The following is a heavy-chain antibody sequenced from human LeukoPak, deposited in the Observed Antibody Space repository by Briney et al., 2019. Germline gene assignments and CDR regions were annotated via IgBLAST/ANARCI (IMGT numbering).Heavy chain of an antibody. V-gene: IGHV4-34*01. CDR3: ARGRAGYYGSGSTPFDY. CDR2: INHSGST. D-gene: IGHD3-10*01. J-gene: IGHJ4*02. CDR1: GGSFSGCY. Sequence: SETLSLTCAVYGGSFSGCYWSWIRQPPGKGLEWIGEINHSGSTNYNPSLTSRVTISVDTSKNQFSLKLSSVTAADTAVYYCARGRAGYYGSGSTPFDYWGQGTLVTVSS.